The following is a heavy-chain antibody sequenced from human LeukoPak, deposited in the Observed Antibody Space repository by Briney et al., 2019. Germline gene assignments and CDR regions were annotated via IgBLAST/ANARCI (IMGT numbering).Heavy chain of an antibody. CDR3: ARGLRYFDWLLSTAFDY. V-gene: IGHV3-74*01. CDR2: INSDGSST. J-gene: IGHJ4*02. CDR1: GFTFSSYW. Sequence: PGGSLRLSCAASGFTFSSYWMHWVRQAPGKGLVWVSRINSDGSSTSYADSVKGRFTISRDKAKNTLYLQMNSLRAEDTAVYYCARGLRYFDWLLSTAFDYWGQGTLVTVSS. D-gene: IGHD3-9*01.